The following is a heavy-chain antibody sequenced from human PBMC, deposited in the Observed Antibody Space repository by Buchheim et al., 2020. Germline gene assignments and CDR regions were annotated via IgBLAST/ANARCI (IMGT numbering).Heavy chain of an antibody. J-gene: IGHJ5*02. CDR2: IYNGDTT. CDR1: GFPVSSNY. V-gene: IGHV3-66*01. CDR3: ARVVAYSYGPFVDL. Sequence: EVQLVESGGGLVQPGGSLRLSCAVSGFPVSSNYLSWVRQAPGRGPEWVSVIYNGDTTYYADSVKGRFTISRDSSKNMLYLQMNSLRDEDTAVYYCARVVAYSYGPFVDLWGQGTL. D-gene: IGHD5-18*01.